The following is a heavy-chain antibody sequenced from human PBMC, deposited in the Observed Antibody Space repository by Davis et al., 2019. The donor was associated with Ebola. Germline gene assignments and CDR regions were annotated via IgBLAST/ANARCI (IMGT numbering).Heavy chain of an antibody. J-gene: IGHJ6*03. CDR1: GFTFSDYY. CDR2: ISGSGGST. Sequence: PGGSLRLSCAASGFTFSDYYMSWIRQAPGKGLEWVSAISGSGGSTYYADSVKGRFTISRDNSKNTLYLQMNSLRAEDTAVYYCAKVGVGATLIYYYYMDVWGKGTTVTVSS. CDR3: AKVGVGATLIYYYYMDV. D-gene: IGHD1-26*01. V-gene: IGHV3-23*01.